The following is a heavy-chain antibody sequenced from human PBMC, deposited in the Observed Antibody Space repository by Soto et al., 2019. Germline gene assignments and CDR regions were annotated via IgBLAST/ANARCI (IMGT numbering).Heavy chain of an antibody. CDR3: ARALVISVGRWFDP. V-gene: IGHV4-34*01. CDR2: INHSGST. J-gene: IGHJ5*02. CDR1: GGSFSGYY. Sequence: QVQLQQWGAGLLKPSETLSLTCAVYGGSFSGYYWSWIRQPPGKGLEWIGEINHSGSTNYNPSLKSRVTISVDTSKNQFSLKLSSVTAADTAVYYCARALVISVGRWFDPWGQGTLVTVSS. D-gene: IGHD6-13*01.